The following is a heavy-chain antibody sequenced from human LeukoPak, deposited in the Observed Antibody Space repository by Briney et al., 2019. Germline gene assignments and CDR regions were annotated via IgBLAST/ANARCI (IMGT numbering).Heavy chain of an antibody. J-gene: IGHJ6*03. D-gene: IGHD6-6*01. CDR3: ARGSSSRYYYYMDV. Sequence: GASVKVSCKASDYTFTSYGISWVRQAPGQGLEWMGWISAYNGNANYAQKLQGRVTMTTDTSTSTAYMELSSLRSEDTAVYYCARGSSSRYYYYMDVWGKGTTVTVSS. CDR2: ISAYNGNA. V-gene: IGHV1-18*01. CDR1: DYTFTSYG.